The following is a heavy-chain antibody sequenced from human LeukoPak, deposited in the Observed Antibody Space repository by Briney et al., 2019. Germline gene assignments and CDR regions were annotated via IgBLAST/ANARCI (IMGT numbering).Heavy chain of an antibody. V-gene: IGHV4-4*09. Sequence: SETLSLTCAVSAASISNYYWSWIRQAPGKGLEGIGYISTSGSTNYNPSLKSRVSISLDTSKNRFSLNLNFVTAADTAVYYCASPRSGYRYTFDYRGQGALVTVSS. J-gene: IGHJ4*02. D-gene: IGHD3-22*01. CDR2: ISTSGST. CDR3: ASPRSGYRYTFDY. CDR1: AASISNYY.